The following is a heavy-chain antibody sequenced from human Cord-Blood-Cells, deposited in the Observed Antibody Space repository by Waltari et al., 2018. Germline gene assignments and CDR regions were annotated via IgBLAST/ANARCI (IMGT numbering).Heavy chain of an antibody. Sequence: QVQLQQWGAGLLKPSETLSLTCAVYGGSFSGYYWSWIRQPPGKGLEWIGEINHSGSTNSNPSLKSRVTISVDTSKNQFSLKLSSVTAADTAVYYCANLPYSSGWYDYWGQGTLVTVSS. V-gene: IGHV4-34*01. CDR1: GGSFSGYY. D-gene: IGHD6-19*01. CDR3: ANLPYSSGWYDY. CDR2: INHSGST. J-gene: IGHJ4*02.